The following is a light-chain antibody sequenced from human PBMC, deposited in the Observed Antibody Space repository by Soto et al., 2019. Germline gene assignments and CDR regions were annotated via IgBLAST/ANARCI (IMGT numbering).Light chain of an antibody. CDR3: QHYHSWPLT. CDR2: AAS. CDR1: QGVGST. Sequence: EIVMTQSPATLSVSPGERATLSCRASQGVGSTVAWYQQKPGQTPRLLIYAASTRATGVPARFSGSGSGTEFTLTINRLQSEEFAVYYCQHYHSWPLTFGGGTKVEIK. V-gene: IGKV3-15*01. J-gene: IGKJ4*01.